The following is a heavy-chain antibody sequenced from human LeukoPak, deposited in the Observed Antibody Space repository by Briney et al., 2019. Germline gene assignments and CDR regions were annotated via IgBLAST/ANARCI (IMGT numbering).Heavy chain of an antibody. Sequence: GGXLRLSCAASGFTFSSYAMSWVRQAPGKGLEWVSAISGSGGSTYCADSVKGRFTISRDNSKNTLYLQMNSLRAEDTAVYYCAKYAFQGVIKRSLFDYWGQGTLVTVSS. D-gene: IGHD3-10*01. CDR3: AKYAFQGVIKRSLFDY. V-gene: IGHV3-23*01. CDR2: ISGSGGST. J-gene: IGHJ4*02. CDR1: GFTFSSYA.